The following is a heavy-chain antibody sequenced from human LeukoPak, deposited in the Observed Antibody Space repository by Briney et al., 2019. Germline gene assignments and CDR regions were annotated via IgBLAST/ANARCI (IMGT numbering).Heavy chain of an antibody. Sequence: GSLRLSCVASGFTFRSYWMSWVRQAPGKGLEWVANINQDGSEIYYVDPVKGRFTISRDNAKSMVYLQMNSLRGEDSAVYYCARVSIGWYHFDYWGQGVLVSVSS. CDR2: INQDGSEI. CDR1: GFTFRSYW. D-gene: IGHD6-19*01. V-gene: IGHV3-7*01. J-gene: IGHJ4*02. CDR3: ARVSIGWYHFDY.